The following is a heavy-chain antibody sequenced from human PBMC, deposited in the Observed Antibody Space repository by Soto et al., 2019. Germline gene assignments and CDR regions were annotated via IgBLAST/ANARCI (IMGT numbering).Heavy chain of an antibody. D-gene: IGHD6-13*01. CDR1: GYTFTNYA. V-gene: IGHV1-18*01. CDR2: VNTYNGNP. Sequence: QVQVVQSGGELKKPGPSVKVSCKASGYTFTNYAISWVRQAPGRGLEWMGWVNTYNGNPNYAQIFQGRVTMTTDTSTGTAYMELRSLKSDHSAIYYCARDFQYSTSWQRFDSWGQGTLVTVSS. CDR3: ARDFQYSTSWQRFDS. J-gene: IGHJ4*02.